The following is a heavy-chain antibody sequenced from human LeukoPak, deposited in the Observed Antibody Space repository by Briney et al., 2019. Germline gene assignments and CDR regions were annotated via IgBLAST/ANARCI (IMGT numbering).Heavy chain of an antibody. CDR1: GGSISSYY. CDR3: ARHRRIVVVPAAIGWFDP. Sequence: PSETLSLTCTVSGGSISSYYWSWIRQPPRKGLEWIGYIHYTGSTNYNPSLKSRVTISVDTSKNQFSLKLSSVTAADTAVCYCARHRRIVVVPAAIGWFDPWGQGTLVTVSS. CDR2: IHYTGST. J-gene: IGHJ5*02. V-gene: IGHV4-59*08. D-gene: IGHD2-2*02.